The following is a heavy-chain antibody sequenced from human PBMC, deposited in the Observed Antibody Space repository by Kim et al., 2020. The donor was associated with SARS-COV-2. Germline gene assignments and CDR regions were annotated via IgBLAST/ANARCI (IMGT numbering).Heavy chain of an antibody. J-gene: IGHJ4*02. CDR3: ARVFDDFWSGYYSRHTFDY. CDR1: GYTFTSYG. CDR2: ISAYNGNT. Sequence: ASVKVSCKASGYTFTSYGISWVRQAPGQGLEWMGWISAYNGNTNYAQKLQGRVTMTTDTSTSTAYMELRSLRSDDTAVYYCARVFDDFWSGYYSRHTFDYWGQGTLVTVSS. V-gene: IGHV1-18*01. D-gene: IGHD3-3*01.